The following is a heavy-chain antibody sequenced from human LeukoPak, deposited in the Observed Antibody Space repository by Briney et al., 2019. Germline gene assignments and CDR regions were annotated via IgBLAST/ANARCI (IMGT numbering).Heavy chain of an antibody. CDR1: GFTFSDCA. D-gene: IGHD6-13*01. CDR2: ISRSGDGT. CDR3: AKYFGSVQQLEKVFDC. V-gene: IGHV3-23*01. J-gene: IGHJ4*02. Sequence: GGSLRLSRAASGFTFSDCAMAWVRQAPGKGLEWVSAISRSGDGTFYVDSLKGRFSISRDNSRNTLYLQMNSLRAEDTAVYYCAKYFGSVQQLEKVFDCWGQGTLVTVSS.